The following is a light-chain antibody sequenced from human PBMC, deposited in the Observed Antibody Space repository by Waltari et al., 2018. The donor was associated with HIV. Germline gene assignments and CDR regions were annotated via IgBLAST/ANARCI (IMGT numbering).Light chain of an antibody. V-gene: IGLV3-1*01. Sequence: SYELTQPPSVSVSPEQTASNTCAGDKLGDRYVCWYQQKPGQSHEMVIYQDTKRPSGIPDRFSGSNAGNTATLTISGTQALDEADYYCQTWDTTTVVFGGGTKLTVL. CDR2: QDT. J-gene: IGLJ2*01. CDR1: KLGDRY. CDR3: QTWDTTTVV.